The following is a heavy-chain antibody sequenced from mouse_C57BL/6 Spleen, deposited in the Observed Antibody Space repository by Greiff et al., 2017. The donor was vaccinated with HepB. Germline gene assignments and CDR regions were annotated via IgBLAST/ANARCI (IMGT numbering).Heavy chain of an antibody. D-gene: IGHD1-1*01. CDR2: IDPSDSYT. CDR1: GYTFTSYW. Sequence: VQLQQPGAELVKPGASVKLSCKASGYTFTSYWMQWVKQRPGQGLEWIGEIDPSDSYTNYNQKFKGKATLTVDTSSSTAYMQLSSLTSEDSAVYYCARGGLLRGPYWGQGTLVTVSA. J-gene: IGHJ3*01. V-gene: IGHV1-50*01. CDR3: ARGGLLRGPY.